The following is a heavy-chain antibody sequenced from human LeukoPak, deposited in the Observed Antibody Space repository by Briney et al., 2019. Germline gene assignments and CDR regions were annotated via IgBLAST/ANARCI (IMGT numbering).Heavy chain of an antibody. J-gene: IGHJ4*02. Sequence: GGSLRLPCAASGFTVSSNFMTWVRQAPGKGLEWVSVIYSGGSTYYADSVKDRFTISRDNSKNMLYLQMNSLRAEDTAVYYCARGGDSLHYWGQGTLVTVSS. CDR1: GFTVSSNF. CDR2: IYSGGST. CDR3: ARGGDSLHY. D-gene: IGHD3-10*01. V-gene: IGHV3-66*01.